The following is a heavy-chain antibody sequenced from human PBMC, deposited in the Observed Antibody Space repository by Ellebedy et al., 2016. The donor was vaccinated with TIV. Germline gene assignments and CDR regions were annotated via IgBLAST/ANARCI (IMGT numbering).Heavy chain of an antibody. CDR1: GGSIGTYY. Sequence: SETLSLTXTVSGGSIGTYYWSWFRQPPGKGLEWIGYSYYTGSANYNPSLQSRVTISVDTSKNQFSLHLNSVTTADTAVYYCARRGRTSHFDYWGQGTLVTVSS. D-gene: IGHD1-14*01. CDR2: SYYTGSA. J-gene: IGHJ4*02. V-gene: IGHV4-59*01. CDR3: ARRGRTSHFDY.